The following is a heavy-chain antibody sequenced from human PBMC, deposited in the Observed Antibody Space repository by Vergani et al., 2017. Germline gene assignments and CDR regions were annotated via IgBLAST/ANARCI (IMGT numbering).Heavy chain of an antibody. D-gene: IGHD3-3*01. J-gene: IGHJ4*02. CDR3: ARSGHYDFWSADY. CDR2: ISYDGSNK. CDR1: GFTFSSYA. Sequence: QVQLVESGGGVVQPGRSLRLSCAASGFTFSSYAMHWVRQAPGKGLEWVAVISYDGSNKYYADSVKGRFTISRDHSKNTLYLQMNSLRAEDTAVYYCARSGHYDFWSADYWGQGTLVTVSS. V-gene: IGHV3-30-3*01.